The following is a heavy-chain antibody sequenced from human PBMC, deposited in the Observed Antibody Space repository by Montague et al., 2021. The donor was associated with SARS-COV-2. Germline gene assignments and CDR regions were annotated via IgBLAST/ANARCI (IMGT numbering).Heavy chain of an antibody. J-gene: IGHJ5*02. CDR2: IYYSGNT. CDR1: GASITTNY. Sequence: SETLSLTCTVSGASITTNYWTWIRQPPGQGLEWIGFIYYSGNTNYNASLQSRVTISRDTSKNQFSLTLSSVTAADTAVYFCARLGGYRFWDDAWGQGTLVIVSS. V-gene: IGHV4-59*08. D-gene: IGHD5-18*01. CDR3: ARLGGYRFWDDA.